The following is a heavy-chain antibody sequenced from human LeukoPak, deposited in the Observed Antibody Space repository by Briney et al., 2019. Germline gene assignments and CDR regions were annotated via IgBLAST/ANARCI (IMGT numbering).Heavy chain of an antibody. V-gene: IGHV1-18*01. CDR1: GYTFTSYG. CDR2: ISAYNGNT. CDR3: ARDLLVRGAYGMDV. D-gene: IGHD3-10*01. Sequence: ASVKVSCKASGYTFTSYGISWVRQAPGQGLEWMGWISAYNGNTNYAQKLQGRVTMTADTSTSTAYMELRSLRSEDTAVYYCARDLLVRGAYGMDVWGQGTTVTASS. J-gene: IGHJ6*02.